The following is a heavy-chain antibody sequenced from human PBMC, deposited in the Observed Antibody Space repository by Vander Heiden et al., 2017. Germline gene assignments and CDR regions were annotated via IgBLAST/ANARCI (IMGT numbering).Heavy chain of an antibody. D-gene: IGHD3-9*01. CDR3: ARALRNYDILTGYSPGHFDY. Sequence: QVQLQASGPGLVKSSETLSLTCTVSGGSISTYYWSWIRQPPGKGLEWIGCIYYSGSTNYNPSLKSRVTISVDTSKNQCSLRLSSVTAADTAVYYCARALRNYDILTGYSPGHFDYWGQGAPVTVSS. J-gene: IGHJ4*02. V-gene: IGHV4-59*01. CDR1: GGSISTYY. CDR2: IYYSGST.